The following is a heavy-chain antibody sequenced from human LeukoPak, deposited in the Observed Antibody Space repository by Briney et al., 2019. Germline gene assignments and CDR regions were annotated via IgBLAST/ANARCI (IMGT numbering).Heavy chain of an antibody. V-gene: IGHV1-8*01. Sequence: ASVKVSCEASGYTFTTYDINWVRQATGQGLEWIGWMNPNSGNTGYAQKFQGRVTMTRNTSISTAYMELRSLRSEDTAVYYCARGPNKSDGGNSGSAWFDPWGQGTLVTVSS. CDR1: GYTFTTYD. CDR2: MNPNSGNT. CDR3: ARGPNKSDGGNSGSAWFDP. J-gene: IGHJ5*02. D-gene: IGHD4-23*01.